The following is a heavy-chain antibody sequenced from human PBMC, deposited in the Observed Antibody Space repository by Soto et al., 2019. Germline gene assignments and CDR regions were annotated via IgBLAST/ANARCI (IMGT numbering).Heavy chain of an antibody. D-gene: IGHD6-13*01. J-gene: IGHJ4*02. CDR1: GYTFTSYG. CDR3: AREGYHSSSWYSSFDY. V-gene: IGHV1-18*01. CDR2: ISAYNGNT. Sequence: ASVKVSCKASGYTFTSYGISWVRQAPGQGLEWMGWISAYNGNTNYAQKLQGRVTMTTDTSTSTAYMELRSLRSDDTAVYYCAREGYHSSSWYSSFDYWGQGTLVTVSS.